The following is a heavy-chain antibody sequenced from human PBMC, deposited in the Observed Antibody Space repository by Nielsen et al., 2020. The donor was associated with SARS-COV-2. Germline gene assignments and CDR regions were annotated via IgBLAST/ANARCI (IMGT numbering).Heavy chain of an antibody. CDR1: GFTFSSYA. CDR2: ISGSGGST. CDR3: AKAVRSPGPRHYYYYYYGMDV. D-gene: IGHD7-27*01. Sequence: GGSLRLSCAASGFTFSSYAMSWVRQAPGKGLEWVSAISGSGGSTYYADSVKGRFTISRDNSKNTLYLQMNSLRAEDTAVYYCAKAVRSPGPRHYYYYYYGMDVWGQGTTVTVSS. V-gene: IGHV3-23*01. J-gene: IGHJ6*02.